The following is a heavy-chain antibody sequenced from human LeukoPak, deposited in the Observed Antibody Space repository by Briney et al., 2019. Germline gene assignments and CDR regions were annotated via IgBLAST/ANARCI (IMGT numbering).Heavy chain of an antibody. CDR2: IIPIFGTA. D-gene: IGHD1-20*01. Sequence: SVKVSCKASGGTFSSYAISWVRQAPGQGLEWMGGIIPIFGTANYAQKFQGRVTITADESTSTAYMELSSLRSEDTAVYYCATGIPGSYNWFDPCGQETLVTVAS. V-gene: IGHV1-69*01. J-gene: IGHJ5*02. CDR3: ATGIPGSYNWFDP. CDR1: GGTFSSYA.